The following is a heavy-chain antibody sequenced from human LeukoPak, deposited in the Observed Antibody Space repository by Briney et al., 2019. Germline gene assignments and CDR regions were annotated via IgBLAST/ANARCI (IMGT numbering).Heavy chain of an antibody. CDR3: ARGGIQVSGIDEFDY. CDR1: GFTFIDYD. J-gene: IGHJ4*02. V-gene: IGHV3-13*01. Sequence: GGSLRLSCAASGFTFIDYDMHWVRQVIGKGLEWVSAIGIRGDTHYSGSVKGRFTFSRENAESSLYLQMNSLRAEDTAVYYCARGGIQVSGIDEFDYWGQGTLVTVSS. D-gene: IGHD6-19*01. CDR2: IGIRGDT.